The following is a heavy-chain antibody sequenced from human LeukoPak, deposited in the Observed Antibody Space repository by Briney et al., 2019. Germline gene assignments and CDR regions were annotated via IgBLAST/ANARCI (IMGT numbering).Heavy chain of an antibody. V-gene: IGHV3-23*01. Sequence: GGSLRLSCAASGFTFSSYAMNWVRQTPGKGLEWVSTISGSGGATYYSDSVKGRFAISRDNSKNTLYLQMNSLRAEDTAVYYCARDPTYNYGCYYYYYGMDVWGQGTTVTVSS. CDR1: GFTFSSYA. CDR2: ISGSGGAT. D-gene: IGHD5-18*01. J-gene: IGHJ6*02. CDR3: ARDPTYNYGCYYYYYGMDV.